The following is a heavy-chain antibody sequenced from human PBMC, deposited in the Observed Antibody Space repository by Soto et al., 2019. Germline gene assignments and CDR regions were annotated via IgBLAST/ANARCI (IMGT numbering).Heavy chain of an antibody. J-gene: IGHJ4*02. V-gene: IGHV4-59*01. CDR2: IYYSGST. CDR1: GGSISSYY. Sequence: PSETLSLTCTVSGGSISSYYWSWIRQPPGKGLEWIGYIYYSGSTHYNPSLKSRVTISVDTSKNQFSLKLSSVTAADTAVYYCARVDSGYAHFDYWGQGTLVTVSS. CDR3: ARVDSGYAHFDY. D-gene: IGHD3-22*01.